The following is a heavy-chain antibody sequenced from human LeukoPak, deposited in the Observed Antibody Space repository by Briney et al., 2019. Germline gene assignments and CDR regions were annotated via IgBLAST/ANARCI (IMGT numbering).Heavy chain of an antibody. CDR2: IKQDGSDK. J-gene: IGHJ5*02. D-gene: IGHD3-16*01. CDR1: GFTFRSYW. CDR3: ARGGKPKVRVAINWFDP. Sequence: GGSLRLSCAASGFTFRSYWMTWVRQAPGKGLEWVANIKQDGSDKYYVDSVRGRFTVSRDNAKNSLYMQMNTLRAEDTAVYYCARGGKPKVRVAINWFDPWGQGTLVTVSP. V-gene: IGHV3-7*03.